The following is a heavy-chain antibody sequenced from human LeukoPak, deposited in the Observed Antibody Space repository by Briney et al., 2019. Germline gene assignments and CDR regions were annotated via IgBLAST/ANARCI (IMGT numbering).Heavy chain of an antibody. CDR1: GGSISSSSYY. CDR2: IYYSGST. D-gene: IGHD4-23*01. Sequence: SETLSLTCTVSGGSISSSSYYWGWIRQPPGKGLEWIGNIYYSGSTYYNPSLKSRVTISVDTSKNQFSLKLSSVTAADTAVYYCARLHYGGNYGYYYYYMDVWGKGTTVTISS. CDR3: ARLHYGGNYGYYYYYMDV. V-gene: IGHV4-39*01. J-gene: IGHJ6*03.